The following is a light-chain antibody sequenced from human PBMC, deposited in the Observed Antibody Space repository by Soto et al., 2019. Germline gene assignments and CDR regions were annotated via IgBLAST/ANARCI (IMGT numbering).Light chain of an antibody. CDR2: KAS. J-gene: IGKJ4*01. Sequence: DIQMTQSPSTLSASVGDRVTITCRASQSISSWLAWYQQKPGKAPKLLIYKASSLESGVPSRFGGSGSGTEFTLPISSLQPDDFATYYCQQYRFYPFTFGGGTKVEIK. V-gene: IGKV1-5*03. CDR3: QQYRFYPFT. CDR1: QSISSW.